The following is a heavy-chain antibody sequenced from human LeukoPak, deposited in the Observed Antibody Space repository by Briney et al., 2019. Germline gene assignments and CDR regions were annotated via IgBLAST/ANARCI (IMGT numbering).Heavy chain of an antibody. CDR2: IKQDGSEK. D-gene: IGHD2-2*01. CDR1: GFTFSSYW. Sequence: GGSLRLSCAASGFTFSSYWMSWVRQAPGKGLEWVANIKQDGSEKYYVDSVKGRFTISGDNAKNSLYLQMNSLRAEDTAVYYCARDGVADIVVVPAAIYNYYMDVWGKGTTVTVSS. J-gene: IGHJ6*03. V-gene: IGHV3-7*01. CDR3: ARDGVADIVVVPAAIYNYYMDV.